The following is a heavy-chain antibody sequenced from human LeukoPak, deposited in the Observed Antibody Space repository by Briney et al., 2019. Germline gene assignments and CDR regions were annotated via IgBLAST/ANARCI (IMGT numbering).Heavy chain of an antibody. CDR3: ARHYNFDY. Sequence: GESLKISCKGSGYSFTTYWIGWVRQMPGKGLEWMGNIYPGDSDTRYNPSFQGQVTISAGKSISTAYLQWSSLKASDTAIYYCARHYNFDYWGQGTLVTVSS. V-gene: IGHV5-51*01. CDR2: IYPGDSDT. J-gene: IGHJ4*02. D-gene: IGHD4-11*01. CDR1: GYSFTTYW.